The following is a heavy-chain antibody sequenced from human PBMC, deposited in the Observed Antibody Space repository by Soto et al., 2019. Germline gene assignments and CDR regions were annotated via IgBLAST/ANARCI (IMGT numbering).Heavy chain of an antibody. CDR2: ISGDGTNE. CDR3: ARHLSHLKNGWLDP. V-gene: IGHV3-30-3*01. J-gene: IGHJ5*02. Sequence: QEQLVESGGGVVQPGRSLRLSCRVSGFTFINYAMHWVRQAPGKGLEWVALISGDGTNEYYADSVKGRFTISRDNSRNTLYLQMSSLSAADTSVYYCARHLSHLKNGWLDPWGQGTLVTVSS. D-gene: IGHD2-8*01. CDR1: GFTFINYA.